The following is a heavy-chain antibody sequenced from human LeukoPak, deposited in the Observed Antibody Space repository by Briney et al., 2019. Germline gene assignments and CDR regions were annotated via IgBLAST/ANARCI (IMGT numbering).Heavy chain of an antibody. CDR3: ASYDSSGYYFDY. Sequence: PSQTLSLTCAVSGGSISSGGYSWSWIRQPPGKGLEWIGYIYHSGSTYYHPSLKSRVTISVDRSKNQFSLKLSSVTAADTAVYYCASYDSSGYYFDYWGQGTLVTVSS. D-gene: IGHD3-22*01. J-gene: IGHJ4*02. CDR1: GGSISSGGYS. CDR2: IYHSGST. V-gene: IGHV4-30-2*01.